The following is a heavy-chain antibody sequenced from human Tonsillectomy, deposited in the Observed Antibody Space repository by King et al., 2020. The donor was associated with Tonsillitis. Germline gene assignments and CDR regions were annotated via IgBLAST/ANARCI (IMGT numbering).Heavy chain of an antibody. CDR1: GYTFTSYY. CDR3: ARGSGSGTHYKYFEY. CDR2: INPSVGST. D-gene: IGHD3-10*01. Sequence: VQLVESGAEVKKPGASVKVSCKASGYTFTSYYIHWVRQAPGQGLEWMGIINPSVGSTSYAQKFQGRVTMTRDTSTSTVYMELSSLRSEDTAMYYCARGSGSGTHYKYFEYWGQGTLVTVSS. J-gene: IGHJ4*02. V-gene: IGHV1-46*01.